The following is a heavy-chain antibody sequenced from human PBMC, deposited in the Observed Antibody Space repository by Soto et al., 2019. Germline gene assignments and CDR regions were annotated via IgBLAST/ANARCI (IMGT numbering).Heavy chain of an antibody. CDR3: ARIAASKYNWKINWFYP. V-gene: IGHV2-26*01. D-gene: IGHD1-20*01. Sequence: GSGPTLVNPTETLTLTCTVSGFSLSNARMGVSWIRQPPGKALEWLAHIFSNDEKSYSTSLKSRLTISKDTSKSQVVLTMTNMDPVDTATYYCARIAASKYNWKINWFYPCGQGTLVTVSS. CDR1: GFSLSNARMG. J-gene: IGHJ5*02. CDR2: IFSNDEK.